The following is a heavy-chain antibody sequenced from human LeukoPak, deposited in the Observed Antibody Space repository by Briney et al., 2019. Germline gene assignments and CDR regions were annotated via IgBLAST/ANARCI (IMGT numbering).Heavy chain of an antibody. V-gene: IGHV3-30*03. CDR2: ISYDGSNK. CDR3: ARAVSGSDYGDYFDY. Sequence: GGSLRLPCAASGFTFSSYGMHWVRQAPGKGLEGVAVISYDGSNKYYADSVKGRFTISRDNSKSTLYLQMNSLRAEDTAVYYCARAVSGSDYGDYFDYWGQGTLVTVSS. J-gene: IGHJ4*02. D-gene: IGHD4-17*01. CDR1: GFTFSSYG.